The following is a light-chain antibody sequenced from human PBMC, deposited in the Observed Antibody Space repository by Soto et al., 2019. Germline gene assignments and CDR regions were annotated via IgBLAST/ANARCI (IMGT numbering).Light chain of an antibody. CDR3: SLYTTSNTRQIV. CDR2: YVS. CDR1: SSDVGGYNY. Sequence: QSALTQPASVSGSPGESITISCTGTSSDVGGYNYVSWYQHHPGKAPKLLIYYVSNRPSGISNRFSGSKSDNTASLTISGLQPEDEADYYCSLYTTSNTRQIVFGTGTKLTVL. J-gene: IGLJ1*01. V-gene: IGLV2-14*03.